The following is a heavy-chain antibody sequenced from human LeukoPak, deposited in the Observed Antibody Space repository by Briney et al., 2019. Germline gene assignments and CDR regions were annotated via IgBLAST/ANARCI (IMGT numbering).Heavy chain of an antibody. V-gene: IGHV3-30*02. J-gene: IGHJ4*02. D-gene: IGHD4-23*01. CDR2: IRYDGSNK. CDR1: GFTFSSYG. Sequence: RAGGSLRLSCAASGFTFSSYGMHWVRQAPGKGLEWVAFIRYDGSNKYYADSVKGRFTISRDNSKNTLYLQMNSLRAEDTAVYYCARDSTTHGGVPYYLGYWGQGTLVTVSS. CDR3: ARDSTTHGGVPYYLGY.